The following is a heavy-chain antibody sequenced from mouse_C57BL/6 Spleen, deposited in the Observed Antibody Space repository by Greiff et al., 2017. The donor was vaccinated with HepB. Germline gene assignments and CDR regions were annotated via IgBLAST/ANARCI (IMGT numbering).Heavy chain of an antibody. D-gene: IGHD1-1*01. V-gene: IGHV5-17*01. Sequence: EVKVVESGGGLVKPGGSLKLSCAASGFTFSDYGMHWVRQAPEKGLEWVAYISSGSSTIYYADTVKGRFTISRDNAKNTLFLQMTSLRSEDTAMYYCARAPITTVVADYWGQGTTLTVSS. CDR2: ISSGSSTI. CDR1: GFTFSDYG. CDR3: ARAPITTVVADY. J-gene: IGHJ2*01.